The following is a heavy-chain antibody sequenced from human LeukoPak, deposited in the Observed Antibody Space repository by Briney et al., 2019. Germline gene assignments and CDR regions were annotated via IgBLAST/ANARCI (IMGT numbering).Heavy chain of an antibody. V-gene: IGHV4-34*01. Sequence: KPSETLSLTCAVYGGSFSGYYWSWIRQPPGKGLEWIGEINHSGSTNYNPSLKSRVTISLDTSKNQFSLKVSSVTAADTAVYYCASCTRFGEYYMDVWGKGTTVTVSS. CDR1: GGSFSGYY. CDR3: ASCTRFGEYYMDV. CDR2: INHSGST. D-gene: IGHD3-10*01. J-gene: IGHJ6*03.